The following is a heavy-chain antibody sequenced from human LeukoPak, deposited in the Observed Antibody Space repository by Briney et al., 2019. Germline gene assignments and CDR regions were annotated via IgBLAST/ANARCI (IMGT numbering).Heavy chain of an antibody. D-gene: IGHD3-10*01. V-gene: IGHV6-1*01. CDR1: GDXVSKHSAS. Sequence: SHAPSLTCAISGDXVSKHSASWKWIRQSPSRDLEWLERPYYRSKCNNDVTVSVKRRIATNPDTSANQFSLQLTSVSPDDTALYYCARATQDCYGSGTFDPWGQGTLVTVSS. CDR2: PYYRSKCNN. J-gene: IGHJ5*02. CDR3: ARATQDCYGSGTFDP.